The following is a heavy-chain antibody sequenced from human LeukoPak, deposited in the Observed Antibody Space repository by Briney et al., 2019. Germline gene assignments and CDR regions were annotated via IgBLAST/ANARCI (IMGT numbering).Heavy chain of an antibody. CDR2: ISTTGGST. CDR3: VKGGGDGYTRRYLDY. Sequence: PGGSLRLSCSASGFSFGTYAMHWVRQAPGKGLEYVSGISTTGGSTYYADSVKGRFTISRDNSQNTLSLQMSSLRPEDTAVYHCVKGGGDGYTRRYLDYWGQGTLVTVSS. CDR1: GFSFGTYA. J-gene: IGHJ4*02. D-gene: IGHD5-24*01. V-gene: IGHV3-64D*09.